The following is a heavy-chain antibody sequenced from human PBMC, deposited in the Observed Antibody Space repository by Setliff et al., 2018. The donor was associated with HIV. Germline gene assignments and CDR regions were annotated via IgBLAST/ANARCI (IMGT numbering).Heavy chain of an antibody. D-gene: IGHD4-17*01. J-gene: IGHJ4*02. CDR2: LIPVLGEP. CDR3: ARDPTTVMDYFDY. Sequence: GASVKVSCKASGNTLRNNAIGWVRQAPGQGLEWMGSLIPVLGEPHYAQSFQGRVTIFADESTNTAHMELRSLTSEDAAVYYCARDPTTVMDYFDYWGQGTLVTVSS. V-gene: IGHV1-69*11. CDR1: GNTLRNNA.